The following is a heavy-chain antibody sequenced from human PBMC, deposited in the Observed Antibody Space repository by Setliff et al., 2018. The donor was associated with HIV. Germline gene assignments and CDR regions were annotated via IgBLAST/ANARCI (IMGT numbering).Heavy chain of an antibody. Sequence: LRLSCAASGFTFSSYGMHWVRQAPGKGLEWVAVIWYDGSNKYYADSVKGRFTISRDNSKDTLYLQMNSLRGEDTAVYYCASSGSGSYINWFGPWGQGTLVTVSS. J-gene: IGHJ5*02. CDR2: IWYDGSNK. V-gene: IGHV3-33*08. D-gene: IGHD3-10*01. CDR3: ASSGSGSYINWFGP. CDR1: GFTFSSYG.